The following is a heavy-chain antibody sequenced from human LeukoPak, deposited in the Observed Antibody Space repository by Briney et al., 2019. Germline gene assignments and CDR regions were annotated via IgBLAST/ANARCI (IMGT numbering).Heavy chain of an antibody. CDR2: ISSSSSYI. Sequence: GGPLRLSCAASGFTFSSYSMNWVRQAPGKGLEWVSSISSSSSYIYYADSVKGRFTISRDNAKNSLYLQMNSLRAEDTAVYYCACSSSWYKERTLDYWGQGTLVTVSS. J-gene: IGHJ4*02. CDR1: GFTFSSYS. V-gene: IGHV3-21*01. CDR3: ACSSSWYKERTLDY. D-gene: IGHD6-13*01.